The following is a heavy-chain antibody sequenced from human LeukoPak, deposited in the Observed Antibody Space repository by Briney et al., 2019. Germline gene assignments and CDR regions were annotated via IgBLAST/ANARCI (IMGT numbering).Heavy chain of an antibody. CDR1: GFTVSSNY. CDR3: ARDQHIVVVTDAFDI. CDR2: IQQRGSEK. D-gene: IGHD2-21*02. J-gene: IGHJ3*02. V-gene: IGHV3-7*01. Sequence: GGSLRLSCAASGFTVSSNYMSWVRQAPGKGLEWVANIQQRGSEKKYVDSVKGRFTISRDNAKNSLFLQMNSLRAEDTAVYYCARDQHIVVVTDAFDIWGQGTMVTVSS.